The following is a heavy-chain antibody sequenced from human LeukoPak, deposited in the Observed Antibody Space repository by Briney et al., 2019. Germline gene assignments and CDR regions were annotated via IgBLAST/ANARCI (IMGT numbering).Heavy chain of an antibody. J-gene: IGHJ4*02. D-gene: IGHD6-13*01. CDR3: ARLMRYSSSPDY. CDR2: MHHSGRT. Sequence: SETLSLTCTVSGGSISTSDDYWAWIRQPPGKGLEWIGTMHHSGRTDYNPPLKSRVTMSVDTSKNQFSLKLTSVTAADTAVYYCARLMRYSSSPDYRGQGTLFTVSS. V-gene: IGHV4-39*07. CDR1: GGSISTSDDY.